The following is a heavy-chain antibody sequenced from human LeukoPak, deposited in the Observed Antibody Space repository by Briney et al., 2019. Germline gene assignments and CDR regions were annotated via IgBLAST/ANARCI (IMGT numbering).Heavy chain of an antibody. CDR1: GLTVSSNY. V-gene: IGHV3-66*02. CDR2: IYSGGTT. D-gene: IGHD1-26*01. Sequence: GGSLRLSCAASGLTVSSNYMSWVRQAPGKGLEWVSVIYSGGTTYYADSVKGRFTISRDSSKNTVYLQMNSLRPEDTAVYYCARDFDSGNYYSLGYWGQGTLVTVSS. CDR3: ARDFDSGNYYSLGY. J-gene: IGHJ4*02.